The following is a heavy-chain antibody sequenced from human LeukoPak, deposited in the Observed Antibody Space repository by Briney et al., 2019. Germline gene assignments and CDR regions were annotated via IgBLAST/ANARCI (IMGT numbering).Heavy chain of an antibody. CDR3: AKGELYYYGSGSYRLDY. V-gene: IGHV3-30*18. CDR2: ISHDGSNK. J-gene: IGHJ4*02. CDR1: GFTFSSYG. Sequence: GGSLRLSCAASGFTFSSYGMHWVRQAPGKGLEWVAVISHDGSNKYYADSVKGRFTISRDNSKNTLYLQMNSLRAEDTAVYYCAKGELYYYGSGSYRLDYWGQGTLVTVSS. D-gene: IGHD3-10*01.